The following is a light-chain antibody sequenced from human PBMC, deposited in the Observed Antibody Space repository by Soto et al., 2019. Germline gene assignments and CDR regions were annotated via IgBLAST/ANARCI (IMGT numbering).Light chain of an antibody. V-gene: IGLV2-14*01. J-gene: IGLJ1*01. CDR1: SSDVGSFNY. Sequence: QSALTQPASVSGSPGQSITISCTATSSDVGSFNYVSWYQHHPGKAPKLMIYEVTSRPSGVSNRFSGSKSGNTAFLTISGLQAEDEADYYCVSYATSTTLYVFGSGTKLTVL. CDR3: VSYATSTTLYV. CDR2: EVT.